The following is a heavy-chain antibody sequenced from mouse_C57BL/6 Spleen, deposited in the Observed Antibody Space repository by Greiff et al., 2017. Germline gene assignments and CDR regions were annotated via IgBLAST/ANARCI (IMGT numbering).Heavy chain of an antibody. J-gene: IGHJ4*01. CDR1: GYSITSGYY. Sequence: EVQLQESGPGLVKPSQSLSLTCSVTGYSITSGYYWNWIRQFPGNKLEWMGYISYDGSNNYNPSLKNRISITRDTSKNQFFLKLNSVTTEDTATYYCARGDYPPYAMDYWGQGTSVTVSS. CDR2: ISYDGSN. D-gene: IGHD2-4*01. CDR3: ARGDYPPYAMDY. V-gene: IGHV3-6*01.